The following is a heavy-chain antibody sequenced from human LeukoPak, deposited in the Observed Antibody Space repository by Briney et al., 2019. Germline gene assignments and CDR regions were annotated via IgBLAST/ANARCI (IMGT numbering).Heavy chain of an antibody. Sequence: GGSLRLSCAASGFTFSSYSMNWVRQAPGKGLEWVSSISSSSSYIYYADSVKGRFTMSRDNAKNSLFLQINSLRAEDTAVYYCARDRGTTGMYNYYYGMDVWGQGTTVTVSS. CDR2: ISSSSSYI. CDR3: ARDRGTTGMYNYYYGMDV. V-gene: IGHV3-21*01. J-gene: IGHJ6*02. CDR1: GFTFSSYS. D-gene: IGHD1-1*01.